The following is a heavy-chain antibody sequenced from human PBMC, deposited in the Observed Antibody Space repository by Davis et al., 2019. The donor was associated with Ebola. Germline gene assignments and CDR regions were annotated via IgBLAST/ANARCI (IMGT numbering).Heavy chain of an antibody. J-gene: IGHJ4*02. CDR2: ISSTSDYI. V-gene: IGHV3-21*01. D-gene: IGHD3-3*01. CDR1: GFTFSSYS. CDR3: ARGRSARNYPDY. Sequence: PGGSLRLSCAASGFTFSSYSMNWVRQAPGKGLEWVSSISSTSDYIYYADSVKGRFTISRDNAKNSLYLQMNSLRAEDTAVYYCARGRSARNYPDYWGQGTLVTVSS.